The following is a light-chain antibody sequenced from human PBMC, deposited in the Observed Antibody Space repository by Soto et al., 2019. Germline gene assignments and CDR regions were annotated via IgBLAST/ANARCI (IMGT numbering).Light chain of an antibody. V-gene: IGLV2-14*03. Sequence: QSALTQPASVSGSPGQSITISCTGTSSDVGGYDHVSWYQQHPGKAPKLIIYDVTVRPSGISPRFSGSKSDNTASLAVSGLNPEDEVDFYCISKTKKDTLLFGGGTTPPVL. CDR3: ISKTKKDTLL. J-gene: IGLJ2*01. CDR2: DVT. CDR1: SSDVGGYDH.